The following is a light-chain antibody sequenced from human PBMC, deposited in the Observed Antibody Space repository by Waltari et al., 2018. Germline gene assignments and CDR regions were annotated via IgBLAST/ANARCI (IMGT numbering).Light chain of an antibody. CDR2: DVS. Sequence: QSALTQPASVSGSPGQSITISCPGTSSDVGGYHFVHWYQQHPGKAPKLIIYDVSNRPSGVSNRFSGSKSGNTASLTISGLQAEDEADYYCSSYTSSSTLVVFGGGTKLTVL. CDR3: SSYTSSSTLVV. J-gene: IGLJ2*01. V-gene: IGLV2-14*01. CDR1: SSDVGGYHF.